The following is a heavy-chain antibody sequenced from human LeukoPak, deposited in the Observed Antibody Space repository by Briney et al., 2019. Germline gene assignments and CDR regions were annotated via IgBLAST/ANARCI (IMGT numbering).Heavy chain of an antibody. V-gene: IGHV4-59*01. CDR2: IYYSGST. CDR1: GGSISSYY. J-gene: IGHJ6*03. D-gene: IGHD6-13*01. Sequence: SETLSLTCTVSGGSISSYYWSWIRQPPGKGLEWIGYIYYSGSTNYNPSLKSRVTISVDTSKNQFSLKLSSVTAADTAVYYCARVVAAAGPYYYYYYMDVWGKGTTVTVSS. CDR3: ARVVAAAGPYYYYYYMDV.